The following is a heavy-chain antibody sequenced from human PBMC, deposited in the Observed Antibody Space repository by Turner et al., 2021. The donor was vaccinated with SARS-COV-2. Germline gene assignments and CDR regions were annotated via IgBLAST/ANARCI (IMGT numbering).Heavy chain of an antibody. J-gene: IGHJ6*02. Sequence: QVQLQASGPGLVRPSETLSLTCTVSGGPISSKSWSWIRQSPGRGLEWIGYFYKIGSIDYNPTLRSRVTISVDTSKNQLSLNLISMTAADTAVYYCARHQGSTSGCDHGMNVWGQGTAVIVS. D-gene: IGHD5-12*01. CDR1: GGPISSKS. V-gene: IGHV4-59*08. CDR2: FYKIGSI. CDR3: ARHQGSTSGCDHGMNV.